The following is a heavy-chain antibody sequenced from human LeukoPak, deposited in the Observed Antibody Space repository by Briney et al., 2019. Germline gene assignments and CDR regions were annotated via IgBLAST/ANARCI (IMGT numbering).Heavy chain of an antibody. CDR2: INYSGST. CDR1: GGSFSGYY. J-gene: IGHJ5*02. D-gene: IGHD3-22*01. Sequence: SETLSLTCAVYGGSFSGYYWSWIRQPPGKGLEWIGEINYSGSTNYNPSLKSRVTISVDRSKNQFSLKLSSVTAADTAVYHCARGGPLSYYYDSSGYYPNWFDPWGQGTLVTVSS. V-gene: IGHV4-34*01. CDR3: ARGGPLSYYYDSSGYYPNWFDP.